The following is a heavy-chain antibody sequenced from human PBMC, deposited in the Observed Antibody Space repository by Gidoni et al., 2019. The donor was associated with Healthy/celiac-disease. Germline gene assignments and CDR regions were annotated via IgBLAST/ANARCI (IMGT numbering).Heavy chain of an antibody. J-gene: IGHJ6*02. CDR2: ISGSGGST. D-gene: IGHD3-10*01. CDR3: AKAASGSYYKGDYYYYGMDV. Sequence: EVQLLESGGGLVQPGGSLRLSCAASGFPFSSYAMSWVRQAPGKGLEWVSAISGSGGSTYYADSVKGRFTISRDNSKNTLYLQMNSLRAEDTAVYYCAKAASGSYYKGDYYYYGMDVWGQGTTVTVSS. CDR1: GFPFSSYA. V-gene: IGHV3-23*01.